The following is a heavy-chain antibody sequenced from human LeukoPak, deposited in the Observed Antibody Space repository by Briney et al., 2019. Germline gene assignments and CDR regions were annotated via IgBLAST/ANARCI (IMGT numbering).Heavy chain of an antibody. V-gene: IGHV4-4*07. CDR3: AREANYYDSSGYYYVPNWFDP. CDR2: IYTSGST. CDR1: GGSISSYY. J-gene: IGHJ5*02. Sequence: SETLSLTCTVSGGSISSYYWSWIRQPAGKGLEWIGRIYTSGSTNCNPSLKSRVTMSVDTSKNQFSLKLSSVTAADTAVYYCAREANYYDSSGYYYVPNWFDPWGQGTLVTVSS. D-gene: IGHD3-22*01.